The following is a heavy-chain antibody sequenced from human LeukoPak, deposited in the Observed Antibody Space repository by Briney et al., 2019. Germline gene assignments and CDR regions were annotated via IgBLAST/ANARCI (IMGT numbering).Heavy chain of an antibody. D-gene: IGHD5-24*01. CDR2: ISGDGGST. CDR3: ATMATIPVHYFDY. V-gene: IGHV3-43*02. J-gene: IGHJ4*02. Sequence: GGSLRLSCAASGFTFDDYAMHWVRQAPGKGLEWVSHISGDGGSTYYADSVKGRFTISRDNSKNSLYLQMNSLRTEDTALYYCATMATIPVHYFDYWGQGTLVTVSS. CDR1: GFTFDDYA.